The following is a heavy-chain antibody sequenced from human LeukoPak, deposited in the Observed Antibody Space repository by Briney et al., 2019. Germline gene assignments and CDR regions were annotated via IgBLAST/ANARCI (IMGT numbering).Heavy chain of an antibody. V-gene: IGHV4-59*01. Sequence: PSETLSLTCTASGGSISSYYWSWIRQPPGKGLERIGYIYYSGSTNYNPSLKSRVTISVDTSKNQFSLKLSSVTAADTAVYYCARAQILPSYIDYWGQGTLVTVSS. CDR1: GGSISSYY. CDR2: IYYSGST. D-gene: IGHD2-15*01. CDR3: ARAQILPSYIDY. J-gene: IGHJ4*02.